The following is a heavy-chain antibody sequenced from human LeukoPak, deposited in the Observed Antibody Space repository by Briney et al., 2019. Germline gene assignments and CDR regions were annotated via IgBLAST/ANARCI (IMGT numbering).Heavy chain of an antibody. J-gene: IGHJ3*02. CDR1: GFTFSSYG. CDR3: AKLSSSGYHDAFGI. CDR2: IWYDGSNK. V-gene: IGHV3-33*06. D-gene: IGHD3-22*01. Sequence: GGSLRLSCAASGFTFSSYGMHWVRQAPGKGLEWVAVIWYDGSNKYYADSVKGRFTISRDNSKNTLYLQMNSLRAEDTAVYYCAKLSSSGYHDAFGIWGQGTMVTVSS.